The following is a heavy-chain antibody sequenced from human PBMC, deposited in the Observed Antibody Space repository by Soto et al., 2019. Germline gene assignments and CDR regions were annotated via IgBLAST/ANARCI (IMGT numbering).Heavy chain of an antibody. CDR2: IYYSGST. Sequence: SETLSLTCTVSGGSISSRSYYWGWIRQPPGKGLECIGSIYYSGSTYFNPSLNSRVTMSVDTSKSQFSLKLSSVAAADTGVYYCVRVISSSSSLGLPYYYYGMDVWGQGTTVTVSS. D-gene: IGHD6-6*01. CDR1: GGSISSRSYY. CDR3: VRVISSSSSLGLPYYYYGMDV. J-gene: IGHJ6*02. V-gene: IGHV4-39*01.